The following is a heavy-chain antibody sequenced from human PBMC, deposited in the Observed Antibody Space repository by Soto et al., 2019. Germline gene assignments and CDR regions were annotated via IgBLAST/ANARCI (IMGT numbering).Heavy chain of an antibody. CDR2: IHNSVST. J-gene: IGHJ3*02. D-gene: IGHD3-10*01. CDR3: ARGEVRGPFDI. CDR1: GGSINSHDYY. V-gene: IGHV4-30-4*01. Sequence: QQQLQESGPGLVKPSQTLSLTCTVSGGSINSHDYYWSWIRQPPGKGLEWIGYIHNSVSTYYNPSLKSRHTLSSDMSKNQSSLRLNSVTAAATALYFCARGEVRGPFDIWGQGTKVTVSS.